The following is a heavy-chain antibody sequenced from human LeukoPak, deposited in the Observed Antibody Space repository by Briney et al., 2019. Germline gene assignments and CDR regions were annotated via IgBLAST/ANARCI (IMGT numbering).Heavy chain of an antibody. CDR1: GNTFTSYG. V-gene: IGHV1-18*01. D-gene: IGHD1-7*01. Sequence: GASVKVSCKASGNTFTSYGISWVRQAPGQGLEWMGWISAYNGNTNYAQKLQGKVTMTTDTSTSTAYMELRSLRSDDTAVYYCAKDPTGKIEELPPLASWGQGTLVTVSS. J-gene: IGHJ4*02. CDR3: AKDPTGKIEELPPLAS. CDR2: ISAYNGNT.